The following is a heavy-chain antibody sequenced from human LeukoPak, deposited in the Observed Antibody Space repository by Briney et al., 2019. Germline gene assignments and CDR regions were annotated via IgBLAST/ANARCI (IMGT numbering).Heavy chain of an antibody. CDR2: INHSGST. J-gene: IGHJ4*02. Sequence: SETLSLTCAVYGGSFSGYYWSWIRQPPGKGLEWIGEINHSGSTNYNPSLKSRVTISVDTSENQFSLKLSSVTAADTAVYYCARGIAVAGTYFDYWGEGTLVTVSS. V-gene: IGHV4-34*01. CDR1: GGSFSGYY. CDR3: ARGIAVAGTYFDY. D-gene: IGHD6-19*01.